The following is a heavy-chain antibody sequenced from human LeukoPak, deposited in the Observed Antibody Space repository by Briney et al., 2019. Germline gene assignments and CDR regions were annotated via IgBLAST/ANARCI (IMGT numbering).Heavy chain of an antibody. J-gene: IGHJ6*02. V-gene: IGHV3-7*01. CDR2: IKQDGSEK. D-gene: IGHD6-19*01. CDR3: ARAWSPKYSSDPYGMDV. Sequence: PGGSLRLSCAASGFTFSSYWMSWVRQAPGKGLEWVANIKQDGSEKYYVDSVKGRFTISRDNAKNSLYLQMNSLRAEDTAVYYCARAWSPKYSSDPYGMDVWGQGTTVTVSS. CDR1: GFTFSSYW.